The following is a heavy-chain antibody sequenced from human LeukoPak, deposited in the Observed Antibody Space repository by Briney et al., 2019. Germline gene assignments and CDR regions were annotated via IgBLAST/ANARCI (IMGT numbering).Heavy chain of an antibody. CDR1: GGSITNYY. V-gene: IGHV4-59*12. CDR2: IYHSGST. CDR3: ARAVGTSRNFFDY. J-gene: IGHJ4*02. Sequence: SETLSLTCTVSGGSITNYYWSWIRQPPGKGLECIGSIYHSGSTYYNPSLKSRVTISVDMSKNQFSLNLSSVTAADTAMYYCARAVGTSRNFFDYWGQGTLVTVSS. D-gene: IGHD4-23*01.